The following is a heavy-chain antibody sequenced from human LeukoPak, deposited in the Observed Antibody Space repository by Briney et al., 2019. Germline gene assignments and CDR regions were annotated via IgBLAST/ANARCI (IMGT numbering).Heavy chain of an antibody. CDR1: GGSFSGYY. V-gene: IGHV4-34*01. J-gene: IGHJ5*02. D-gene: IGHD3-10*01. CDR2: IYHSGST. Sequence: SETLSLTCAVYGGSFSGYYWSWIRQPPGKGLEWIGYIYHSGSTYYNPSLKSRVTISVDTSKNQFSLKLSSVTAADTAVYYCARGPPWFGELLGFDLWGQGTLVTVSS. CDR3: ARGPPWFGELLGFDL.